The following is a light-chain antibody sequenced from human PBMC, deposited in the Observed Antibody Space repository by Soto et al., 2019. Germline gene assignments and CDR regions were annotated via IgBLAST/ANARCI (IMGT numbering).Light chain of an antibody. V-gene: IGKV1-12*01. CDR3: QQADSIPFT. CDR2: AAS. J-gene: IGKJ3*01. CDR1: QAISTW. Sequence: DVQMTQSPSSVSASVGDRVTVTCRASQAISTWLAWYQQSPGKAPKLLIYAASTWQSGGPSRFSGTGSGTDFTLTISSLQSEDFATYYWQQADSIPFTFGPGTTV.